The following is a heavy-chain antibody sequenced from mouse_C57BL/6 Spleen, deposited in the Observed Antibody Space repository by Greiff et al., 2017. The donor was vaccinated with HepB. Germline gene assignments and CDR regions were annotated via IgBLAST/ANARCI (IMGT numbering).Heavy chain of an antibody. V-gene: IGHV5-17*01. D-gene: IGHD1-1*01. J-gene: IGHJ4*01. CDR2: ISSGSSTI. CDR1: GFTFSDYG. CDR3: ARVYYYGSSSYAMDY. Sequence: EVMLVESGGGLVKPGGSLKLSCAASGFTFSDYGMHWVRQAPEKGLEWVAYISSGSSTIYYADTVKGRFTISRDNAKNTLFLQMTSLRSEDTAMYYCARVYYYGSSSYAMDYWGQGTSVTVSS.